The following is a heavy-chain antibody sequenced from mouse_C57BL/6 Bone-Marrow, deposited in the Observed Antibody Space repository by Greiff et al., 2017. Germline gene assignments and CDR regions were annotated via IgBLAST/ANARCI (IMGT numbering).Heavy chain of an antibody. CDR3: ASGAQATSWFDY. V-gene: IGHV1-55*01. Sequence: QVQLQQPGAELVKPGASVTMSCKASGYTFTSYWITWVKQRPGQGLEWIGDIYPGSGSTNYNEKFKSKGTLTVDTSSSTAYKQLSSLTSEDAAVYYCASGAQATSWFDYWGQGTLVTVSA. D-gene: IGHD3-2*02. J-gene: IGHJ3*01. CDR1: GYTFTSYW. CDR2: IYPGSGST.